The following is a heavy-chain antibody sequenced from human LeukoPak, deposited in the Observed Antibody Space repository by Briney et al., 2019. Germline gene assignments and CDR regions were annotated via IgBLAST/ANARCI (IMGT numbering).Heavy chain of an antibody. Sequence: GGSLRLSCAASGFTFTDYYMSWIRQAPGKGLEWVSYISSSGSTIYYADSVKGRFTISRDNPKNSLYLQLNSLRAVDTAVYYWAGARGGELWPNYFDYWGQGTLVTVSS. V-gene: IGHV3-11*01. CDR2: ISSSGSTI. D-gene: IGHD3-16*01. CDR3: AGARGGELWPNYFDY. CDR1: GFTFTDYY. J-gene: IGHJ4*02.